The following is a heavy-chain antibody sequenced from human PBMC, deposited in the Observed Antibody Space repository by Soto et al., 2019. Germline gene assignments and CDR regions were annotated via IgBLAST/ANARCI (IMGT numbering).Heavy chain of an antibody. D-gene: IGHD3-3*01. Sequence: QVQLVQSGAEVKKPGASVKVSCKASGYIFTGYGISWVRQAPGQGLEWIGWISPYNGHTEYAQSLQGRLTVTADKPTTTANRGVRSRRADDRAVDYGAGGGSGYHTGRGFAGAMDVWGQGTTVTVSS. CDR3: AGGGSGYHTGRGFAGAMDV. V-gene: IGHV1-18*04. CDR2: ISPYNGHT. J-gene: IGHJ6*02. CDR1: GYIFTGYG.